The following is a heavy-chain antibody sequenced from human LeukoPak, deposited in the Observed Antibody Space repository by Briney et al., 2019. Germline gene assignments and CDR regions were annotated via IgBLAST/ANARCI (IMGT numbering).Heavy chain of an antibody. CDR3: ARDKRLRYFDWLLSAFDY. V-gene: IGHV3-74*01. J-gene: IGHJ4*02. D-gene: IGHD3-9*01. Sequence: GGSLRLSCAASGFTFSSYWMHWVRQAPEKGLVWVSRISSDGGGTSSADSVKGRFTISRDNAKNTLYLQMNSLRAEDTAVYYCARDKRLRYFDWLLSAFDYWGQGTLVTVSS. CDR1: GFTFSSYW. CDR2: ISSDGGGT.